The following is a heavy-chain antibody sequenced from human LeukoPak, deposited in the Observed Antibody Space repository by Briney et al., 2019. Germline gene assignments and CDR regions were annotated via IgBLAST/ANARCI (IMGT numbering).Heavy chain of an antibody. D-gene: IGHD1-26*01. CDR2: ISGSGGST. Sequence: PGGSLRLSCAASGFTFSSYAMSWVRQAPGKGLEWVSAISGSGGSTYYADSVKGRFTISRDNSKNTLYLQMNGLRAEDTAVYYCARSGSSLRSPLYYGMDVWGQGTTVTVSS. J-gene: IGHJ6*02. V-gene: IGHV3-23*01. CDR3: ARSGSSLRSPLYYGMDV. CDR1: GFTFSSYA.